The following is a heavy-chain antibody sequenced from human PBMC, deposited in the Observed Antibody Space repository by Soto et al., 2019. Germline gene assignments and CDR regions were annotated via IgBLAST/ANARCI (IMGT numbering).Heavy chain of an antibody. CDR3: ATNYGSGYRAFDY. CDR2: INPILSVS. CDR1: GDTFSFYS. J-gene: IGHJ4*02. V-gene: IGHV1-69*02. Sequence: QVQLVQSGAEVQKPGSSVKVSCKASGDTFSFYSINWVRQAPGLGLEWMGRINPILSVSYYAQKFQGRVTITADTSTSTAYMELSSLRSEATAMYYCATNYGSGYRAFDYWGQGALVTVSS. D-gene: IGHD3-10*01.